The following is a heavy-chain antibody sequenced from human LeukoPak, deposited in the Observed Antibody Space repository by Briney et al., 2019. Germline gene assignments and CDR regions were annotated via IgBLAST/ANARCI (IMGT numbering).Heavy chain of an antibody. J-gene: IGHJ6*02. D-gene: IGHD2-2*01. Sequence: GSLRLSCAASGFTFSSHGMHWGRQAPGKGLEWVAVISYDGSNKYADSVKGRFTISRDISKNTLYLQMNSLRAEDTAVYYCAKDRGCSSTSCYYYYYGMDVWGQGTTVTVSS. CDR1: GFTFSSHG. V-gene: IGHV3-30*18. CDR3: AKDRGCSSTSCYYYYYGMDV. CDR2: ISYDGSNK.